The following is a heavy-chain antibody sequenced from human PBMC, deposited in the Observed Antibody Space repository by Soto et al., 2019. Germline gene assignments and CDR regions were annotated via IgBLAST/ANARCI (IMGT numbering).Heavy chain of an antibody. CDR3: ARGGAMGVDY. CDR1: GFTFNTHW. CDR2: IYFDGITT. Sequence: GGSLRLSCTASGFTFNTHWMHWGRQAPGKGLVWVSRIYFDGITTNYADSVKGRLTVSRDNAKNTVYLHVNTLRDEDTAVYYCARGGAMGVDYWGQGTLVTVSS. V-gene: IGHV3-74*01. D-gene: IGHD1-26*01. J-gene: IGHJ4*02.